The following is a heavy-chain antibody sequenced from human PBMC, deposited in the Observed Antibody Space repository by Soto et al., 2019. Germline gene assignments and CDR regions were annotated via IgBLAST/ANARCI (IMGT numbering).Heavy chain of an antibody. V-gene: IGHV3-23*01. CDR3: AKATYDSSGYYVDAFDI. CDR1: GFTFSSYA. D-gene: IGHD3-22*01. CDR2: ISGSGGST. Sequence: EVQLLESGGGLVQPGGSLRLSCAASGFTFSSYAMSWVRQAPGKGLEWDSAISGSGGSTYYVDAVNSAFSISRDNSKNTLYLQMHSLRAEDTAVYYCAKATYDSSGYYVDAFDIWGQGTMVTVSS. J-gene: IGHJ3*02.